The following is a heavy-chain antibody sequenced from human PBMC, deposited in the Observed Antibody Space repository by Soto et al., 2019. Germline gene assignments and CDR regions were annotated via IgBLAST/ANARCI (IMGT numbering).Heavy chain of an antibody. Sequence: TSETLSLTCTVSGGSISSSSYYWGWIRQPPGKGLEWIGSIYYSGSTYYNPSLKSRVTISVDTSKNQFSLKLSSVTAADTAVYYCARLEYLIMITSWGQGTLVTVSS. V-gene: IGHV4-39*01. CDR3: ARLEYLIMITS. J-gene: IGHJ5*02. D-gene: IGHD3-16*01. CDR1: GGSISSSSYY. CDR2: IYYSGST.